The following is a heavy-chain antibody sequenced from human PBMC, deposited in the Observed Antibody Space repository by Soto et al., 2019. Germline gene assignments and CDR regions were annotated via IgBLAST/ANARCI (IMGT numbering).Heavy chain of an antibody. Sequence: ASETLSLTWAVSGGSISSGGYSWSWIRQPPGKGLEWIGYIYHSGSTYYNPSLKSRVTISVDRSKNQFSLKLSSVTAADTAVYYCARVPDRWGQGTLVTVSS. J-gene: IGHJ5*02. D-gene: IGHD2-2*01. CDR2: IYHSGST. CDR1: GGSISSGGYS. V-gene: IGHV4-30-2*01. CDR3: ARVPDR.